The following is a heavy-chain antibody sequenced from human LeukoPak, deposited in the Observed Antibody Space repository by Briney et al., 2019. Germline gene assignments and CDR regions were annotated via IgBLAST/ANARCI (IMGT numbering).Heavy chain of an antibody. V-gene: IGHV3-30*04. Sequence: GGSLRLSCAASGFTFSSYAMHWVRQAPGKGLEWVAVISYDGSNKYYADSVKGRFTISRDNSKNTLYLQMNSLRAEDTAVYYCARGGDSSSWYTYYYYMDVWGKGTTVTVSS. CDR1: GFTFSSYA. CDR2: ISYDGSNK. D-gene: IGHD6-13*01. CDR3: ARGGDSSSWYTYYYYMDV. J-gene: IGHJ6*03.